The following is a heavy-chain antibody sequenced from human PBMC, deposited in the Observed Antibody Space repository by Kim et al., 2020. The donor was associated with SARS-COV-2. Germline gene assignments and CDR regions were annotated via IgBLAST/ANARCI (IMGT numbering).Heavy chain of an antibody. Sequence: ETDYGDSVQGRFTISRDNAKSSLYLQMNSLSADDTAVYYCARTSSAYFDYWGQGTLVTVSS. J-gene: IGHJ4*02. V-gene: IGHV3-7*03. CDR3: ARTSSAYFDY. CDR2: ET. D-gene: IGHD2-2*01.